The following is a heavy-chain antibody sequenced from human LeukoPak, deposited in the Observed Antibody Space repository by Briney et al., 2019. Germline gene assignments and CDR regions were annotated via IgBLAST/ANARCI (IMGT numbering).Heavy chain of an antibody. J-gene: IGHJ4*02. Sequence: PSETLSLTCAVSGYSISSGYYWGWIRQPPGKGREWIGSNYHSGSTYYNPSLKSRVTISVDTSKNQFSLKLSSVTAADTAVYYCARYSSIWYVYFDSWGQGTLVTVSS. CDR2: NYHSGST. V-gene: IGHV4-38-2*01. D-gene: IGHD6-13*01. CDR1: GYSISSGYY. CDR3: ARYSSIWYVYFDS.